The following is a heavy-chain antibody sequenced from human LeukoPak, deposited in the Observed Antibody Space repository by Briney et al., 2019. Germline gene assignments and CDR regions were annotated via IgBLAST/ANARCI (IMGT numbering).Heavy chain of an antibody. Sequence: ASVKVSCKASGYTFTNSFIHWVRQAPGQGLEWMGIINPSGSITGFAQKFQGRVTMTRDTSTSTVYMELSSLRSEDTAVYYCAGGVDYDSSAFISPFDYWGRGTLITVSS. CDR2: INPSGSIT. D-gene: IGHD3-22*01. J-gene: IGHJ4*02. V-gene: IGHV1-46*01. CDR3: AGGVDYDSSAFISPFDY. CDR1: GYTFTNSF.